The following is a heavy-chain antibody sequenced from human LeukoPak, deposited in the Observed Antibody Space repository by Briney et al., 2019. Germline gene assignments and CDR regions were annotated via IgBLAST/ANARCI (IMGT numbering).Heavy chain of an antibody. D-gene: IGHD5-24*01. CDR3: ARETRDGYNYYFDY. V-gene: IGHV4-59*01. Sequence: YIYYTPSPNYNPSLKTRVTISVDTSKKQFSLKLSSVTAADTAVYYCARETRDGYNYYFDYWGQGTLVTVSS. CDR2: IYYTPSP. J-gene: IGHJ4*02.